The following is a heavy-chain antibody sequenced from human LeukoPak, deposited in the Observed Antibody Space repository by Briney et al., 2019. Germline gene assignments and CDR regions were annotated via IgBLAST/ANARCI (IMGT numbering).Heavy chain of an antibody. CDR3: ARVLLWFGESPAYFDY. V-gene: IGHV1-18*01. J-gene: IGHJ4*02. D-gene: IGHD3-10*01. Sequence: ASVKVSCKASGYTFTSYGISWVRQAPGQGLDWMGWISAYNGNTNYAQKLQGRVTMTTDTSTSTAYMELRSLRSDDTAVYYCARVLLWFGESPAYFDYWGQGTPVTVSS. CDR2: ISAYNGNT. CDR1: GYTFTSYG.